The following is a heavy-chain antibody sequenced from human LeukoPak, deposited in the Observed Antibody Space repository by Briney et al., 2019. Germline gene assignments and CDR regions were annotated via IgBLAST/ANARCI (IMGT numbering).Heavy chain of an antibody. D-gene: IGHD4-23*01. J-gene: IGHJ4*02. CDR2: IYTSGST. CDR1: GGSINSYY. V-gene: IGHV4-4*09. Sequence: SETLSLTCAVSGGSINSYYWSWVRQPPGKGLEWIGYIYTSGSTNYNPSLKSRVTISVDTSKNQFSLKLSSVTAADTAVYYCARHDPHYGGIDYWGQGTLVTVSS. CDR3: ARHDPHYGGIDY.